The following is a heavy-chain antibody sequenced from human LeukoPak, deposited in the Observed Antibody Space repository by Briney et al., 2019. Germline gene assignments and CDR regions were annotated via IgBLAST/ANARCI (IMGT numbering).Heavy chain of an antibody. J-gene: IGHJ4*02. D-gene: IGHD1-26*01. CDR2: IIPIFGTA. V-gene: IGHV1-69*05. CDR1: GGTFSSYA. CDR3: ASRGSWGGNYFDY. Sequence: SVKVSCKASGGTFSSYAISWLRQAPGQGLEWMGGIIPIFGTANYAQKSQGRVTITTDESTSTAYMELSSLRSEDTAVYYCASRGSWGGNYFDYWGQGTLVTVSS.